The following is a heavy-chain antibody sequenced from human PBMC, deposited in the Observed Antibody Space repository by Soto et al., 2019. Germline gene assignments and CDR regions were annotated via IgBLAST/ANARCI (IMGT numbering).Heavy chain of an antibody. J-gene: IGHJ5*02. V-gene: IGHV1-69*13. CDR2: IIPIFGTA. Sequence: SVKVSCKASGGTFSSYAISWVRQAPGQGLEWMGGIIPIFGTANYAQKFQGRVTITADESTSTAYMELSSLRSEDTAVYYCARDMEVAGDPRFDPWGQGTLVTVSS. CDR1: GGTFSSYA. CDR3: ARDMEVAGDPRFDP. D-gene: IGHD6-19*01.